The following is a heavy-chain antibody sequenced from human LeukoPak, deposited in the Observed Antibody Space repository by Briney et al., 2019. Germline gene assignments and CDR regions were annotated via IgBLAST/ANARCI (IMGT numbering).Heavy chain of an antibody. CDR2: ISSSSTYI. J-gene: IGHJ4*02. V-gene: IGHV3-21*06. D-gene: IGHD4-23*01. CDR3: ARGSRWRNFDY. CDR1: GFTFTSYA. Sequence: GRSLRLSCAASGFTFTSYAMHWVRQAPGKGLEWVSSISSSSTYIYYADSVKGRFTISRDNAKNSLYLQMNSLRAEDTAVYYCARGSRWRNFDYWGQGTLVTVSS.